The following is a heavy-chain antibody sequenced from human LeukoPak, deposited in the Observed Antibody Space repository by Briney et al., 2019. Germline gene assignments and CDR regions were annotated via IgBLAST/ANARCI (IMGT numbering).Heavy chain of an antibody. CDR2: IYYSGST. CDR3: ARAQRGSSGYYYYYYGMDV. V-gene: IGHV4-59*01. D-gene: IGHD3-22*01. J-gene: IGHJ6*02. Sequence: SETLSLTCTVSGGSISGYYWSWIRQPPGKGLEWIGYIYYSGSTNYNPSLKSRVTISVDTSKNQFSLKLSSVTAADTAVYYCARAQRGSSGYYYYYYGMDVWGQGTTVTVSS. CDR1: GGSISGYY.